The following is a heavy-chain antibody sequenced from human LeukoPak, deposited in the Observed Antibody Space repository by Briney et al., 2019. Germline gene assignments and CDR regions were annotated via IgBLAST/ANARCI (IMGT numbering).Heavy chain of an antibody. CDR3: ARGGRWIVGTQDAFDF. J-gene: IGHJ3*01. CDR2: ISTTSSYI. Sequence: GGSLRLSCAASGFTFSNYNMNWVRQAQGKGLEWVSSISTTSSYIYYADSVKGRFTISRDNSKNTLYLQMNSLRAEDTAVYYCARGGRWIVGTQDAFDFWSQGTMVTVSS. CDR1: GFTFSNYN. V-gene: IGHV3-21*01. D-gene: IGHD1-26*01.